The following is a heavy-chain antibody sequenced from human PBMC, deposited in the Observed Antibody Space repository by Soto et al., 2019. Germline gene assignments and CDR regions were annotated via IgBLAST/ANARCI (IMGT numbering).Heavy chain of an antibody. Sequence: SVKVSCKASGGTFSSYAISCVRQAPGQVLEWMGGIIPIFGTANYAQKFQGRVTITADESTSTAYMELSSLRSEDTAVYYCARTSVVVAATLDYYYYYGMDVWGQGTTVTVSS. J-gene: IGHJ6*02. CDR1: GGTFSSYA. V-gene: IGHV1-69*13. CDR2: IIPIFGTA. CDR3: ARTSVVVAATLDYYYYYGMDV. D-gene: IGHD2-15*01.